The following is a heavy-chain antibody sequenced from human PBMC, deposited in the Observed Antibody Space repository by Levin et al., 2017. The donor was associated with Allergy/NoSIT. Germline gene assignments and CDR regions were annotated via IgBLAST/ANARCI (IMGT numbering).Heavy chain of an antibody. J-gene: IGHJ4*02. Sequence: ASVKVSCAASGFTFSSYSMNWVRQAPGKGLEWVSSISSSSSYIYYADSVKGRFTISRDNAKNSLYLQMNSLRAEDTAVYYCARATSEWLRTTFDYWGQGTLVTVSS. CDR3: ARATSEWLRTTFDY. D-gene: IGHD5-12*01. CDR2: ISSSSSYI. CDR1: GFTFSSYS. V-gene: IGHV3-21*01.